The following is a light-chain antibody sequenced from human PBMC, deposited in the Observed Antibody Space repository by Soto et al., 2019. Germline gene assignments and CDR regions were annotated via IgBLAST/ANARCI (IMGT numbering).Light chain of an antibody. V-gene: IGKV3-20*01. CDR2: AAS. CDR3: QQYHNSPRT. Sequence: EIVLTQSPGTLSLSPGERATLSCRASQSVSSGFLAWYQQKPGQAPRLLIYAASARATGIPDRFSGSGSGTDFTLTVRRLEPEDFAVYYCQQYHNSPRTFGQGTKVEIK. J-gene: IGKJ1*01. CDR1: QSVSSGF.